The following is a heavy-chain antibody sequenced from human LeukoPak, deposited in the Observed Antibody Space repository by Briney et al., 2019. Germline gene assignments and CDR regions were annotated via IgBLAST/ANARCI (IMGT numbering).Heavy chain of an antibody. CDR3: AREKDIVVVPAAINRDFDY. V-gene: IGHV3-7*01. Sequence: GGSLRLSCAASGFTFSTYWMSWVRQAPGKGLEWVANIKQDGSEKYYVDSVKGRFTISRDNAKNSLYLQMNSLRAEDTAVYYCAREKDIVVVPAAINRDFDYWGQGTLVTVSS. D-gene: IGHD2-2*01. CDR2: IKQDGSEK. J-gene: IGHJ4*02. CDR1: GFTFSTYW.